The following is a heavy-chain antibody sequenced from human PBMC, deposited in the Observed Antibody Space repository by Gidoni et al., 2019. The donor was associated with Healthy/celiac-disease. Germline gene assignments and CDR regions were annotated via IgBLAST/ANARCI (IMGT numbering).Heavy chain of an antibody. CDR2: IRSEAYGGTT. J-gene: IGHJ4*02. CDR3: TRGFTDSYGQRTTFDY. Sequence: EVQLVESGGGLVQPGRSLRLSCTASGFTFGDYAMSWFRQAPGKGLEWVGFIRSEAYGGTTEYAASVKGRFTISRDDSKSIAYLQMNSLKTEDTAVYYCTRGFTDSYGQRTTFDYWGQGTLVTVSS. V-gene: IGHV3-49*03. CDR1: GFTFGDYA. D-gene: IGHD5-18*01.